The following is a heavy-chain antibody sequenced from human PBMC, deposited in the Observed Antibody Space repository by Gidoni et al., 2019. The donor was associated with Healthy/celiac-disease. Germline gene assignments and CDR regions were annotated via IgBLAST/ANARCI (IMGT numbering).Heavy chain of an antibody. CDR1: GLALSTSGVG. CDR3: AHRYCSSTSCYTFAFDI. D-gene: IGHD2-2*02. Sequence: QLTLKESGPTLVKHTQTVTLSCTFSGLALSTSGVGVGWIRQPPGKALEWLALTYWNDDKRYSPSLKSRTTITKDTSKNPVVLTMTIMDPVDTATYCCAHRYCSSTSCYTFAFDIWGQGTMVTVSS. CDR2: TYWNDDK. V-gene: IGHV2-5*01. J-gene: IGHJ3*02.